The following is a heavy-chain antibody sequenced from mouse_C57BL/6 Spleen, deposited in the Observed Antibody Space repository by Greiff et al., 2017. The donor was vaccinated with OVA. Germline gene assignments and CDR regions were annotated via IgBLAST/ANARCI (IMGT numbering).Heavy chain of an antibody. CDR2: INPNNGGT. CDR3: ARGEGWLLLFAY. CDR1: GYTFTDYN. D-gene: IGHD2-3*01. J-gene: IGHJ3*01. V-gene: IGHV1-22*01. Sequence: VQLQQSGPELVKPGASVKMSCKASGYTFTDYNMHWVKQSHGKSLEWIGYINPNNGGTSYNQKFKGKATLTVNKSSSTAYMELRSLTSEDSAVYYCARGEGWLLLFAYWGQGTLVTVSA.